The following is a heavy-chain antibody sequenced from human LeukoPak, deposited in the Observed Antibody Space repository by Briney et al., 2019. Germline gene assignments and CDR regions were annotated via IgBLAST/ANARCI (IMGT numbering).Heavy chain of an antibody. CDR2: IYYSGST. Sequence: SETLSLTCTVSGGSVSSGTYYWSWIRQPPGEGLVWIGYIYYSGSTNYNPSLKSRVTISVDTSKNQFSLKLSSVTAADTAVYYCARVEWFGELSPFDIWGQGTMVTVSS. CDR1: GGSVSSGTYY. D-gene: IGHD3-10*01. J-gene: IGHJ3*02. CDR3: ARVEWFGELSPFDI. V-gene: IGHV4-61*01.